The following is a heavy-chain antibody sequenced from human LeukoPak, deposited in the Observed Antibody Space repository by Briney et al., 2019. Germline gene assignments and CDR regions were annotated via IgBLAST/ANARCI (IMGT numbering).Heavy chain of an antibody. CDR2: INHSGGT. J-gene: IGHJ4*02. D-gene: IGHD3-10*01. Sequence: SETLSLTCAVYGGSFSGYYWSWIRQPPGKGLEWIGEINHSGGTNYNPSLKSRVTISVDTSKNQFSLKLSSVTAADTAVYYCASHRYYYGSGSYYGRGVDYWGQGTLVTVSS. V-gene: IGHV4-34*01. CDR3: ASHRYYYGSGSYYGRGVDY. CDR1: GGSFSGYY.